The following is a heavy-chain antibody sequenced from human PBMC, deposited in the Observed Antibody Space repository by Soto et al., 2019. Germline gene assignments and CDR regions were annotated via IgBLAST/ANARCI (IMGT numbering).Heavy chain of an antibody. Sequence: GGSLRLSCAASGFTFSSYGMHWVRQAPGKGLEWVAVIWYDGSNKYYAGSVKGRFTTSRDNSKNTLYLRMNSLRAEDTAVYYCARTLYDSSGYHHFQHWGQGTLVTVSS. J-gene: IGHJ1*01. CDR1: GFTFSSYG. V-gene: IGHV3-33*01. CDR2: IWYDGSNK. D-gene: IGHD3-22*01. CDR3: ARTLYDSSGYHHFQH.